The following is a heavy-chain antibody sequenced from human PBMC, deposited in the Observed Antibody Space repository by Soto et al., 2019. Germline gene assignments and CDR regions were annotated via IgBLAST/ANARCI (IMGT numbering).Heavy chain of an antibody. J-gene: IGHJ4*02. CDR3: ARGGPRSGETGYYFDY. D-gene: IGHD1-1*01. V-gene: IGHV3-66*01. CDR2: FYSGGST. Sequence: GSLRLSCAASGFTITSNYMSWVRQAPGKGLEWVSTFYSGGSTYHADSVKGRFTISRDNSKNTLNLQVNNLRAEDTAVYYCARGGPRSGETGYYFDYWGQGTLVTVSS. CDR1: GFTITSNY.